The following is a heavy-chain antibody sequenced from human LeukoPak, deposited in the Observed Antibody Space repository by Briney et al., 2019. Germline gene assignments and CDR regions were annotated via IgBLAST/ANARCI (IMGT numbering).Heavy chain of an antibody. D-gene: IGHD3-10*01. CDR2: INHSGST. CDR3: ARGPARSSGSYYRRGFGY. Sequence: SETLSLTCAVYGGSFSGYYWSWIRQPPGRGLEWIGEINHSGSTNYNPSLKSRVTISVDTSKNQFSLKLSSVTAADTAVYYCARGPARSSGSYYRRGFGYWGQGTLVTVSS. V-gene: IGHV4-34*01. J-gene: IGHJ4*02. CDR1: GGSFSGYY.